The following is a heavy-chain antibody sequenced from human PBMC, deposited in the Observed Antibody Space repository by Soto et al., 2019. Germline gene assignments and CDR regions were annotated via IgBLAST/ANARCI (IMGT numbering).Heavy chain of an antibody. D-gene: IGHD3-3*01. V-gene: IGHV5-51*01. CDR1: GYSFNSHW. J-gene: IGHJ4*02. CDR2: IYPGDSET. Sequence: GESLQISCKGSGYSFNSHWIAWVRQMPGKGLEWMGIIYPGDSETRYSPSFQGHVTISVDKSISAAYLHLGSLTASGTAVYYCARSGLHALHYFDHWGQGTQVTVSS. CDR3: ARSGLHALHYFDH.